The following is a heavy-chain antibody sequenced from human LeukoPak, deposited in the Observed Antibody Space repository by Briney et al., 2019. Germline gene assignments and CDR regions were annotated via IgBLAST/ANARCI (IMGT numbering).Heavy chain of an antibody. CDR1: GFTFSNYW. CDR2: IKQDGSEK. J-gene: IGHJ4*02. V-gene: IGHV3-7*01. CDR3: ARDSRGIDY. D-gene: IGHD3-10*01. Sequence: GGSLRLSCAASGFTFSNYWVSWVRQAPGKGLEWVANIKQDGSEKYYVDSVKGRFTISRDNAKNSLYLQMNSLRAEDTAVYYCARDSRGIDYWGQGTLVTVSS.